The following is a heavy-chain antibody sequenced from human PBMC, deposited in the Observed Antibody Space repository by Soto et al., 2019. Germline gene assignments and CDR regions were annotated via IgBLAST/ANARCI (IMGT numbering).Heavy chain of an antibody. D-gene: IGHD3-10*01. CDR2: ISGSGGST. CDR1: GFTFSSYA. V-gene: IGHV3-23*01. Sequence: EVQLLESGGGLVQPGGSLRLSCAASGFTFSSYAMSWVRQARGKGLEWVSAISGSGGSTYYADSVKGRFTISRDNAKNTLYLQMNILRSEDTAVYYCAKATRITMVRGASYDMDVWGQGTTVTVSS. J-gene: IGHJ6*02. CDR3: AKATRITMVRGASYDMDV.